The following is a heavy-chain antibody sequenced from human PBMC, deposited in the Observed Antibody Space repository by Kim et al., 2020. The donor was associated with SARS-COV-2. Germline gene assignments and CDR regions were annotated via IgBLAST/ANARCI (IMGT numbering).Heavy chain of an antibody. J-gene: IGHJ3*02. D-gene: IGHD3-10*01. Sequence: GGSLRLSCAASGFTFSSYAMHWVRQAPGKGLEWVAVISYDGSNKYYADSVKGRFTISRDNSKNTLYLQMNSLRAEDTAVYYCARPTHSMVRGVISGAFDIWGQGTMVTVSS. CDR3: ARPTHSMVRGVISGAFDI. CDR1: GFTFSSYA. V-gene: IGHV3-30*04. CDR2: ISYDGSNK.